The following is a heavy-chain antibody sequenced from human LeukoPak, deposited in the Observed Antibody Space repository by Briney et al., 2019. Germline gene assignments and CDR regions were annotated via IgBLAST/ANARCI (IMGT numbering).Heavy chain of an antibody. J-gene: IGHJ4*02. CDR2: IKPDGTTK. CDR3: ARSIPYGTTWYGRSDY. Sequence: GGSLRLSCAASGFPFNAYWMTWVRQAPGKGLEWVANIKPDGTTKFYVDSVKGRFAISRDNALNSLYLQMNSLRAEDTAIYYCARSIPYGTTWYGRSDYWGQGTLVTVSS. D-gene: IGHD6-13*01. CDR1: GFPFNAYW. V-gene: IGHV3-7*03.